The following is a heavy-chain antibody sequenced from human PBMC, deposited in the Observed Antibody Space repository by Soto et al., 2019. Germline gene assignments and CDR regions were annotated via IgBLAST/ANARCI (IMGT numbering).Heavy chain of an antibody. Sequence: GESLKISCAASGFTFSSYWMHWVRQAPGKGLVWVSRINSDGSSTSYADSVKGRFTISRDNAKNTLYLQMNSLRAEDTAVYYCARESPYTIFGVVTGAFDIWGQGTMVTVSS. CDR3: ARESPYTIFGVVTGAFDI. J-gene: IGHJ3*02. CDR1: GFTFSSYW. V-gene: IGHV3-74*01. D-gene: IGHD3-3*01. CDR2: INSDGSST.